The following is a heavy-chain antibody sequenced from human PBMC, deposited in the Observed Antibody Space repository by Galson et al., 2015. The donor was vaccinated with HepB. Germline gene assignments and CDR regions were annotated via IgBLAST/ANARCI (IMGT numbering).Heavy chain of an antibody. CDR2: INPNSGGT. J-gene: IGHJ5*02. Sequence: SVKVSCKASGYTFSDYYIHWVRQAPGQGLEWMGGINPNSGGTNYAQKFQARVTMTRDTAISTAYMELRRLRSDDTAVYYCARDAITSGGASFPANWFDPWGQGTLVTVSS. D-gene: IGHD2-21*01. CDR3: ARDAITSGGASFPANWFDP. CDR1: GYTFSDYY. V-gene: IGHV1-2*02.